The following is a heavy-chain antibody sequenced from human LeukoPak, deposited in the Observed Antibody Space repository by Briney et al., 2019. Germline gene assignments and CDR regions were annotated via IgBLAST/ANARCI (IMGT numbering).Heavy chain of an antibody. CDR1: GYTFTSYD. CDR3: TRESGSYHGNDY. V-gene: IGHV1-8*01. Sequence: ASVKVSCKASGYTFTSYDINWVRQATGQGLEWMGWMNPNSGNTGYAQKFQGRVTMTRNTSISTAYMELSSLRSDDTAVYYCTRESGSYHGNDYWGQGTLVTVSS. CDR2: MNPNSGNT. J-gene: IGHJ4*02. D-gene: IGHD1-26*01.